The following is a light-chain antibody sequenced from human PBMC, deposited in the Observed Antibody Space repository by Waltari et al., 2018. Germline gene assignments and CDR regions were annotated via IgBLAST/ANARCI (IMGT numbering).Light chain of an antibody. Sequence: QMTQSPSSLSASVGDSVTITCRASEGIGDYLAWYQQKPGKVPKLLIYGTSNLQSGVPSRFSGSGSETDFTLTISSLQPEDVATYYCQKFNSAPRTFGQGTKVELK. CDR1: EGIGDY. CDR3: QKFNSAPRT. J-gene: IGKJ1*01. CDR2: GTS. V-gene: IGKV1-27*01.